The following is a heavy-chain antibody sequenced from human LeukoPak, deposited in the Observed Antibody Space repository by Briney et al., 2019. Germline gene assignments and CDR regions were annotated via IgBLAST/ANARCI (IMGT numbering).Heavy chain of an antibody. CDR2: IIAIFGTA. J-gene: IGHJ4*02. Sequence: SVKVSCKASGGTFSSYAISWVRQAPGQGREWMGGIIAIFGTANYAQKFQGRVTITTDESTSTAYMELSSLGSEDTAVYYCARDGYYGSGSYYNVADYWGQGTLVTVSS. D-gene: IGHD3-10*01. V-gene: IGHV1-69*05. CDR3: ARDGYYGSGSYYNVADY. CDR1: GGTFSSYA.